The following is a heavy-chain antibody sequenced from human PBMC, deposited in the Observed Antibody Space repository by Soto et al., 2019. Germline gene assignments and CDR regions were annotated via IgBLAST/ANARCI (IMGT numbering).Heavy chain of an antibody. Sequence: QVQLVESGGGVVQPGRSLRLSCAASAFTFRSYAMHWVRQAPGKGLEWVAVISYDGTYKYYVDSVKGRFTISRDNSKNTLYLQMSSLRPEDTAVYYCARDAIYDGSGYYGSYFDYWGQGSLVTVSS. V-gene: IGHV3-30-3*01. CDR2: ISYDGTYK. D-gene: IGHD3-22*01. J-gene: IGHJ4*02. CDR3: ARDAIYDGSGYYGSYFDY. CDR1: AFTFRSYA.